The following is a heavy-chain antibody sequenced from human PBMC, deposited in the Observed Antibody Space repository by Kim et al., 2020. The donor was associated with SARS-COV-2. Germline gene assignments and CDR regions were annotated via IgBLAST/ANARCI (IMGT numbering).Heavy chain of an antibody. J-gene: IGHJ4*02. Sequence: ASVKVSCKASTYIFNSYGVSWVRQAPGQGLEWMGWINAHSGNTNYVQKLKARVAMSADKSTTTVYMELRNLTFDDTAVYYCVADRAGTRDGSRGPFDYWGQGTLVTVSS. CDR3: VADRAGTRDGSRGPFDY. D-gene: IGHD6-19*01. CDR2: INAHSGNT. CDR1: TYIFNSYG. V-gene: IGHV1-18*01.